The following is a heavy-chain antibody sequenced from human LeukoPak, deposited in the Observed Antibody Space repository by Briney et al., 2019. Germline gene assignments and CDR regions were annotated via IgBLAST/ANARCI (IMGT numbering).Heavy chain of an antibody. Sequence: SQTLSLTCAVSGGSISSGGYSWSWIRQPPGKGLEWIGHIYHSGSTYYNPSLKSRVTISVDRSKNQFSLKLSSVTAADTAVYYCARTSIAARRANAFDIWGQGTMVTVSS. CDR2: IYHSGST. V-gene: IGHV4-30-2*01. CDR1: GGSISSGGYS. J-gene: IGHJ3*02. CDR3: ARTSIAARRANAFDI. D-gene: IGHD6-6*01.